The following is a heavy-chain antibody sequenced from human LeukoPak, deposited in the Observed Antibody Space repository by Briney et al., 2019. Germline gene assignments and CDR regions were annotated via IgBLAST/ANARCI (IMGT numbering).Heavy chain of an antibody. J-gene: IGHJ3*02. D-gene: IGHD4/OR15-4a*01. V-gene: IGHV3-30*03. CDR3: ARGRYGDNGAFDI. Sequence: GGSLRLSCAASGFTFSSYGMHWVRQAPGKGLEWVAVISYDGSNKYYADSVKGRFTISRDNSKNTLYLQMNSLRAEDTAVYYCARGRYGDNGAFDIWGQGTMVTVSS. CDR1: GFTFSSYG. CDR2: ISYDGSNK.